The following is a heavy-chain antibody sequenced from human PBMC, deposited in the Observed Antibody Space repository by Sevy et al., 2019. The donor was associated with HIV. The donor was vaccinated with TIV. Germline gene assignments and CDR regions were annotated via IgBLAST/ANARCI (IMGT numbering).Heavy chain of an antibody. J-gene: IGHJ6*02. CDR1: GFTFSSYS. D-gene: IGHD2-2*01. CDR2: ISSSSSYI. CDR3: ARDRYCSSTSCSYYYGMDV. V-gene: IGHV3-21*01. Sequence: GGSLRLSCAASGFTFSSYSMNWVRQAPGKGLEWVSSISSSSSYIYYADSVKGRFTISRDNAKNSLYLQMNSLRAEETAVYYCARDRYCSSTSCSYYYGMDVWGQGTTVTVSS.